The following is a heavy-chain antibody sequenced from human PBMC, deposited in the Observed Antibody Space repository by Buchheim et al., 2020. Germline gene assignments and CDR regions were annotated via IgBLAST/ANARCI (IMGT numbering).Heavy chain of an antibody. CDR2: TGNNANYYSP. Sequence: EVQLVESGGGLVQPGGSLRLSCAASGFNFSDHYMDWVRQVPGKGLEWVGRTGNNANYYSPQYAASVKGRFTIPRDDPMNSVFLQMNSLKGEDTGVYYCARGYYDSSGAQGMEYWGQGAL. J-gene: IGHJ4*02. D-gene: IGHD3-22*01. CDR1: GFNFSDHY. V-gene: IGHV3-72*01. CDR3: ARGYYDSSGAQGMEY.